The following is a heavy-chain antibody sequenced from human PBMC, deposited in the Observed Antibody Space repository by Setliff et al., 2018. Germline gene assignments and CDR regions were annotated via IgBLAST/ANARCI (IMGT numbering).Heavy chain of an antibody. Sequence: GGSLRLSCAASGFTFSTYRMHWVRQAPGKGLEWVAVIWDDGVKKYHADSVKGRFTISRDNSKNTLYLQMNSLRPEDTAVYYCARTCSGSGCYAGLESWGQGTPVTVLL. J-gene: IGHJ4*02. CDR3: ARTCSGSGCYAGLES. D-gene: IGHD2-15*01. CDR1: GFTFSTYR. CDR2: IWDDGVKK. V-gene: IGHV3-33*08.